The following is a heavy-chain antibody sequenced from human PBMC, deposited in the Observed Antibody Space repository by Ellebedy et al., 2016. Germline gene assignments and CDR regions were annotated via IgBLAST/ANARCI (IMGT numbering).Heavy chain of an antibody. CDR2: ISYDGSKT. CDR3: AKESGGYRGSFED. V-gene: IGHV3-30*18. Sequence: GGSLRLXXAASGFSFSSCGMHWVRQAPGKGPEWVAVISYDGSKTFYADSVKGRFTISRDNAQNMLYLQMNSLRAEDSAVDYCAKESGGYRGSFEDWGQGTRGTLYS. D-gene: IGHD6-25*01. J-gene: IGHJ4*02. CDR1: GFSFSSCG.